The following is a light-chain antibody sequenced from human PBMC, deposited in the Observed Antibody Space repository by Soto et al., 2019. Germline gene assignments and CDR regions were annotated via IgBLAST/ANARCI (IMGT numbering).Light chain of an antibody. CDR2: GAS. V-gene: IGKV3-15*01. J-gene: IGKJ1*01. CDR3: QQYNNWPRT. Sequence: EIVMTQSPATLSVSPGERATLSCRASQSVSSNLAWYQQKPGQAPRLLIYGASTRATGIPVRFSGSGSGTAVTLTISSLQSEECAVYYCQQYNNWPRTFGQGTKVEI. CDR1: QSVSSN.